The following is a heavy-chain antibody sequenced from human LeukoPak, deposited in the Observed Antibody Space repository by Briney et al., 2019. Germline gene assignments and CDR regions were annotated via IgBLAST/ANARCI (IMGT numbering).Heavy chain of an antibody. D-gene: IGHD3-10*01. J-gene: IGHJ5*02. Sequence: ASVKVSCKASGYTFISYGITWVRQAPGQGLEWMGWINPNSGGTNYAQKFQGRVTMTRDTSISTAYMELSRLRSDDTAVYYCARGSNYYDSGKGWFDPWGQGTLVTVSS. V-gene: IGHV1-2*02. CDR3: ARGSNYYDSGKGWFDP. CDR2: INPNSGGT. CDR1: GYTFISYG.